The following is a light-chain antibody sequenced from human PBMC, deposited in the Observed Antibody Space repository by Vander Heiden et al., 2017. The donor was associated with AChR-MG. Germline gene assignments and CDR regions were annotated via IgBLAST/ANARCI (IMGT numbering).Light chain of an antibody. J-gene: IGKJ3*01. Sequence: EIVLTQSPATLPLSPGERATLSCRASQSVSSYLAWYQHKPGQAPRLLIYDAANRATGIPARFSGSGSGTDFTLTISSLEPEDFAVYYCQQRSNWPPFTFGPGTKVDIK. CDR1: QSVSSY. V-gene: IGKV3-11*01. CDR3: QQRSNWPPFT. CDR2: DAA.